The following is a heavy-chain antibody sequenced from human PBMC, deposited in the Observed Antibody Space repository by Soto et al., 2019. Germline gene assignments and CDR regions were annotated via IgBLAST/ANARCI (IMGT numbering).Heavy chain of an antibody. J-gene: IGHJ6*03. D-gene: IGHD6-19*01. V-gene: IGHV1-46*01. CDR3: ARGMAVTTTSVGHYYYMDV. CDR2: INPSGDTT. CDR1: GHTFTNYS. Sequence: QVQLVQSGAEVKKPGASVKVSCKTSGHTFTNYSMYWVRQAPGQGLEWMGIINPSGDTTAYAQKFQGRVSMTRDTSTSTVYMELNSLRSEDTALYYCARGMAVTTTSVGHYYYMDVWGKGTTVTVSS.